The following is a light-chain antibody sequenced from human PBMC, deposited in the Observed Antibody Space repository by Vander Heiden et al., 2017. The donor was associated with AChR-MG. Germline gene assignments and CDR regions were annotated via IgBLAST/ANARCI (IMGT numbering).Light chain of an antibody. J-gene: IGKJ1*01. CDR3: QQSYSTPRT. CDR2: AAS. V-gene: IGKV1-39*01. Sequence: IQMIQSPSSLSASVGARVTITCRASQSSSTYLNWYQQKPGKAPKLLNYAASSLQSGVPTRFSSRGSGTDFTLTISSLQPEYFATYCCQQSYSTPRTFGQGTKVEIK. CDR1: QSSSTY.